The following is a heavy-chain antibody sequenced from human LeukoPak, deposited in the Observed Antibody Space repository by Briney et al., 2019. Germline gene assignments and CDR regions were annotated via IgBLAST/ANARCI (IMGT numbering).Heavy chain of an antibody. CDR1: GGSISNYY. CDR2: LHYSGSP. Sequence: SETLSLTCTASGGSISNYYWSWIRQPPGEGLEWIGDLHYSGSPNYNPSLKSRVTVSVDTSKNQFSLRLSSVTAADTALYFCARGNRRLGYSGSGSRLPYDSWGQGTLVTVSS. CDR3: ARGNRRLGYSGSGSRLPYDS. J-gene: IGHJ5*02. D-gene: IGHD3-10*01. V-gene: IGHV4-59*12.